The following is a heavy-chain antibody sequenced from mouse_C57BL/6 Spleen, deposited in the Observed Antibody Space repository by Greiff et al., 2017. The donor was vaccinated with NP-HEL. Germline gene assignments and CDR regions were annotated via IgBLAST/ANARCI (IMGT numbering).Heavy chain of an antibody. CDR1: GYTFTDYY. CDR2: INPNNGGT. Sequence: VQLQQSGPELVKPGASVKISCKASGYTFTDYYMNWVKQSHGKSLEWIGDINPNNGGTSYNQKFKGKATLTVDKSSSTAYMELRSLTSEDSAVYYCARRLYYYYGSSGNSMDYWGQGTSVTVSS. V-gene: IGHV1-26*01. J-gene: IGHJ4*01. D-gene: IGHD1-1*01. CDR3: ARRLYYYYGSSGNSMDY.